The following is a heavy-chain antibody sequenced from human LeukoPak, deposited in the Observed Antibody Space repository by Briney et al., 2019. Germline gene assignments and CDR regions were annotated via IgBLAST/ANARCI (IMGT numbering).Heavy chain of an antibody. J-gene: IGHJ4*02. Sequence: SETLSLTCTVSGGSISSYYWSWIRRPPGKGLEWIGYIYCSGSTNYSPSLKSRVTISVDTSKNQFSLKLSSVTAADTAVYYCASSSASGWLDYWGQGTLVTVSS. CDR3: ASSSASGWLDY. D-gene: IGHD6-19*01. CDR2: IYCSGST. V-gene: IGHV4-59*01. CDR1: GGSISSYY.